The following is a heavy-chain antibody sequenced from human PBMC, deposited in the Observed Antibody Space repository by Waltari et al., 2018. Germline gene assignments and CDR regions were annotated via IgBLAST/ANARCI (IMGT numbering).Heavy chain of an antibody. V-gene: IGHV3-74*01. D-gene: IGHD6-13*01. Sequence: EVQLVESGGGLVQPGESLRLSCVASGFIFSTYWMDWVRQAPGKGLVWVSRINNDGSSTTYADSVKGRFTISRDNAKNTLYLHMSSLRAEDTAVYYCIRENIAAAGLEPWGQGTLVTVSS. CDR3: IRENIAAAGLEP. CDR1: GFIFSTYW. CDR2: INNDGSST. J-gene: IGHJ5*02.